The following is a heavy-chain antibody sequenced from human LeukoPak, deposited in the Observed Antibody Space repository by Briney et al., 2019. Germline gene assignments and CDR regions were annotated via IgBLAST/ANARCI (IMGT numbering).Heavy chain of an antibody. CDR3: AKGAIAVAGTKDYFDY. V-gene: IGHV3-9*01. Sequence: GRSLRLSCAASGFTFDDYAMHWARQAPGKGLEWVSGISWNSGSIGYADSVKGRFTISRDNAKNSLYLQMNSPRAEDTALYYCAKGAIAVAGTKDYFDYWGQGTLVTVSS. CDR1: GFTFDDYA. CDR2: ISWNSGSI. D-gene: IGHD6-19*01. J-gene: IGHJ4*02.